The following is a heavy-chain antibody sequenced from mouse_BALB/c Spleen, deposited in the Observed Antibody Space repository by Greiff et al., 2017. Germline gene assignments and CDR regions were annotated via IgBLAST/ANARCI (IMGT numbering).Heavy chain of an antibody. CDR2: IWGDGST. Sequence: VKLMESGPGLVAPSQSLSITCTVSGFSLTGYGVNWVRQPPGKGLEWLGMIWGDGSTDYNSALKSRLSISKDNSKSQVFLKMNSLQTDVTARYYCARLYDGYSAVYFDVWGAGTTVTVSA. D-gene: IGHD2-3*01. J-gene: IGHJ1*01. CDR3: ARLYDGYSAVYFDV. V-gene: IGHV2-6-7*01. CDR1: GFSLTGYG.